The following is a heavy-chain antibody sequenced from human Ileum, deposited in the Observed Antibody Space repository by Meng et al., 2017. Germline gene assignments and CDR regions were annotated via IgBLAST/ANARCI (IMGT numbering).Heavy chain of an antibody. D-gene: IGHD3-16*02. Sequence: GESLQISCAASGFTFSSYEMNWVRQAPGKGLEWVSYISSSGSTIYYADSVKGRFNISRDNDKNSLYLQMNSLRAEDTAVYYCARSLDPIDVAFDIWGQGTMVTVSS. CDR3: ARSLDPIDVAFDI. CDR1: GFTFSSYE. V-gene: IGHV3-48*03. J-gene: IGHJ3*02. CDR2: ISSSGSTI.